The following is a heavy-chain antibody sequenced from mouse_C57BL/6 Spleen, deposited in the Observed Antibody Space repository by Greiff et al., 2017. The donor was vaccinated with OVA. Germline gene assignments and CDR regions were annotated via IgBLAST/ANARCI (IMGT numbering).Heavy chain of an antibody. CDR1: GYTFTDYY. V-gene: IGHV1-77*01. CDR2: IGPGSGST. J-gene: IGHJ4*01. CDR3: AIYNGSSYYYAMDY. D-gene: IGHD1-1*01. Sequence: QVQLQQSGAELVKPGASVKISCKASGYTFTDYYINWVKQRPGQGLEWIGKIGPGSGSTYSTEKFKGKATLTADKSTSTAYMQLSSLTSEDSAVEDGAIYNGSSYYYAMDYWGQGNTGTVSS.